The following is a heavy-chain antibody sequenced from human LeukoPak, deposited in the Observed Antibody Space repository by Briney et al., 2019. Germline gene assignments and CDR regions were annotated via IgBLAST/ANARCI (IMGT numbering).Heavy chain of an antibody. V-gene: IGHV4-59*08. CDR2: IYYSGST. Sequence: SETLSLTCTVSGGSISSYYWSWIRQPPGKGLEWIGYIYYSGSTNYNPSLKSRVTISVDTSKNQFSLKLSSVTAADTAVYYCGSSSSSIAARRWGFDYWGQGTLVTVSS. CDR3: GSSSSSIAARRWGFDY. J-gene: IGHJ4*02. CDR1: GGSISSYY. D-gene: IGHD6-6*01.